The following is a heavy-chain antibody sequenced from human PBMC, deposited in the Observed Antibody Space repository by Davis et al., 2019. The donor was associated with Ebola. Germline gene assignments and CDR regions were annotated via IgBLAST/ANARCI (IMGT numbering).Heavy chain of an antibody. CDR2: ISSSGSTI. V-gene: IGHV3-11*01. Sequence: GESLKISCAASGFNFSDYYMSWICQAPGKGLEWVSYISSSGSTIYYADSVKGRFTISRDNAKNSLYLQMNSLRAEDTAVYYCAREGYWGTSFDYWGQGTLVTVSS. CDR3: AREGYWGTSFDY. D-gene: IGHD3-22*01. J-gene: IGHJ4*02. CDR1: GFNFSDYY.